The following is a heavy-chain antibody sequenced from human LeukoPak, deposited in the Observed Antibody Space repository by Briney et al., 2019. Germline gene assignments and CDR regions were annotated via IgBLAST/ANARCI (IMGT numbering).Heavy chain of an antibody. Sequence: GASVKVSCKASGGTFSSYAISWVRQAPGQGLEWMGRIIPILGIANYAQKFQGRVTITADKSTSTAYMELSSLRSEDTAVYYCASPRYCSSTSCYGVGYYYYYGMDVWGQGTTVTVSS. CDR3: ASPRYCSSTSCYGVGYYYYYGMDV. CDR1: GGTFSSYA. CDR2: IIPILGIA. V-gene: IGHV1-69*04. J-gene: IGHJ6*02. D-gene: IGHD2-2*01.